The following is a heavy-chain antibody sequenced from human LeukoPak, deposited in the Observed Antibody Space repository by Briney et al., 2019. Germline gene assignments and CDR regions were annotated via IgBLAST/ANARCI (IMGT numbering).Heavy chain of an antibody. CDR3: AKDHKDYVVGECYFDY. CDR1: GGTFSSYA. V-gene: IGHV1-69*04. Sequence: SVKVSCKASGGTFSSYAISWVRQAPGQGLEWMGRIIPILGIANYAQKFQGRVTITADKSTSTAYMELSSLRSEDTAVYYCAKDHKDYVVGECYFDYWGQGTLVTVSS. J-gene: IGHJ4*02. D-gene: IGHD3-16*01. CDR2: IIPILGIA.